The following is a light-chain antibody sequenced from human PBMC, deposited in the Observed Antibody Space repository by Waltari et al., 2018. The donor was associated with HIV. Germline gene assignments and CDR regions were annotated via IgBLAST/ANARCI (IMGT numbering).Light chain of an antibody. Sequence: EIVLTQSPATLSLSPGERATISCRASQSVSNYLAWYQQKPGQAPRLLIYAASSRATRIPARFSGSGSGTDFTLTISSLEPGDFAVYYCQQRSNWPITFGQGTRLEIK. V-gene: IGKV3-11*01. CDR1: QSVSNY. CDR3: QQRSNWPIT. J-gene: IGKJ5*01. CDR2: AAS.